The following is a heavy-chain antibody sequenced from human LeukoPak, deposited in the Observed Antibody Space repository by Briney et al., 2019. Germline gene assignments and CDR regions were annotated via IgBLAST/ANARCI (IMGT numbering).Heavy chain of an antibody. J-gene: IGHJ4*02. CDR3: ARHLRYFDWLIDY. V-gene: IGHV4-61*02. D-gene: IGHD3-9*01. Sequence: SETLSLTCTVSGGSISSGSYYWSWIRQPAGKGLEWIGRIYTSGSTNYSPSLKSRVTMSVDTSKNQFSLKLSSVTAADTAVYYCARHLRYFDWLIDYWGQGTLVTVSS. CDR1: GGSISSGSYY. CDR2: IYTSGST.